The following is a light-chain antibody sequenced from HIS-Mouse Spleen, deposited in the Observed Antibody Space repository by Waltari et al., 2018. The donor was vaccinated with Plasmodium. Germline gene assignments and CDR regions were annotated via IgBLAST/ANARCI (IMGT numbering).Light chain of an antibody. J-gene: IGLJ1*01. Sequence: QSALTQPASVSGSPGQSITISCTGTSSDVGSYNLVSWYQQHPGKAPKLMIYEGSKRPLGVSNRCCGSKSGNTASLTIAGLQAEDEADYYCCSYAGSSTYVFGTGTKVTVL. V-gene: IGLV2-23*01. CDR2: EGS. CDR1: SSDVGSYNL. CDR3: CSYAGSSTYV.